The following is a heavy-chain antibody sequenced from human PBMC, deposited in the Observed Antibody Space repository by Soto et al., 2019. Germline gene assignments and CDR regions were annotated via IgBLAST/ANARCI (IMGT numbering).Heavy chain of an antibody. CDR3: ARGGSTHYYYGLDV. Sequence: PSESMSLTCTVSGGSISGFFWTWVRQPPGMPLEGLGHVAASGSTAYNPSLRIRLSLSLDVSKNRFALELTSVTAAVTATYFCARGGSTHYYYGLDVWGQGTTVTVSS. CDR1: GGSISGFF. V-gene: IGHV4-4*07. J-gene: IGHJ6*02. CDR2: VAASGST.